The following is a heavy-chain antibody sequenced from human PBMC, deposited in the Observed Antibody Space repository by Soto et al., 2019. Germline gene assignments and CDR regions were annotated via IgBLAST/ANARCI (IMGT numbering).Heavy chain of an antibody. CDR1: GGTFSSYA. D-gene: IGHD2-15*01. CDR2: IIPIFGTA. V-gene: IGHV1-69*13. Sequence: SVKVSCKASGGTFSSYAISWVRQAPGQGLEWMGGIIPIFGTANYAQKFQGRVTITADESTSTAYMELSSLRSEDTAVYYCARRLVAEPNYYYYGMDVWGQGTTVNVSS. J-gene: IGHJ6*02. CDR3: ARRLVAEPNYYYYGMDV.